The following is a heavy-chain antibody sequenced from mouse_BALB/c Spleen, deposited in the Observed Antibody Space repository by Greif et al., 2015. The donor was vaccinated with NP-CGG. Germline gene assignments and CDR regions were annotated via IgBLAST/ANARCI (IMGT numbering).Heavy chain of an antibody. Sequence: EVQVVESGTELVKPGASVKLSCTASGFNIKEKYMHCVKERPEQGLEWIGRIVPANGNTKYDPNFQGKATITADTSSNTAYLQLSSLTSEDTAVYYCASYVYGYYFDYWGRGTTLTVSS. CDR1: GFNIKEKY. CDR3: ASYVYGYYFDY. CDR2: IVPANGNT. D-gene: IGHD2-2*01. J-gene: IGHJ2*01. V-gene: IGHV14-3*02.